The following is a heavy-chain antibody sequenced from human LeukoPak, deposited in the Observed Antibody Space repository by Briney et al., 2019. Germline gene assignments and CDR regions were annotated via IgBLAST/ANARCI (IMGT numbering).Heavy chain of an antibody. V-gene: IGHV1-18*01. CDR3: ARDRYCSGSSCFTTGLY. J-gene: IGHJ4*02. CDR1: GYTLTSYG. CDR2: ISAYNGHR. D-gene: IGHD2-15*01. Sequence: ASVKVSCKASGYTLTSYGISWVRQAPGQGLEWMGWISAYNGHRVNVQKFQGRVTVTTDTSTSTAYMELRNLRSDDTAVYYCARDRYCSGSSCFTTGLYWGQGTLVTVSS.